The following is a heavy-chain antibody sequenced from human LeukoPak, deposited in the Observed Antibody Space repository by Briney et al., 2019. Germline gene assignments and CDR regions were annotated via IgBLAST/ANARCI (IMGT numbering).Heavy chain of an antibody. Sequence: GGSLRLSCAASGFTFSDYYMSWVRQAPGKGLEWVSYISSSGSTIYYADSVKGRFTISRDNAKNSLYLQMNSLRAEDTAVYYWARGVVVPAGNWFDPWGQGTLVSVSS. J-gene: IGHJ5*02. CDR3: ARGVVVPAGNWFDP. CDR2: ISSSGSTI. D-gene: IGHD2-2*01. CDR1: GFTFSDYY. V-gene: IGHV3-11*01.